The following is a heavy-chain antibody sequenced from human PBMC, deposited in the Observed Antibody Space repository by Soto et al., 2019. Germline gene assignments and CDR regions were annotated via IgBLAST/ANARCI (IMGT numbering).Heavy chain of an antibody. V-gene: IGHV4-34*01. CDR3: ARGSSGSPYYDFWSGRSTSWFDP. J-gene: IGHJ5*02. CDR2: INHSGST. CDR1: GGSFSGYY. Sequence: SETLSLTCAVYGGSFSGYYWSWIRQPPGKGLEWIGEINHSGSTNYNPSLKSRVTISVDTSKNQFSLKLSSVTAADTAVYYCARGSSGSPYYDFWSGRSTSWFDPWGQGTLVTAPQ. D-gene: IGHD3-3*01.